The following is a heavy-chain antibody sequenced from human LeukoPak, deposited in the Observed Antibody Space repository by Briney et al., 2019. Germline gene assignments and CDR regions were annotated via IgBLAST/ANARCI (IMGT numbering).Heavy chain of an antibody. D-gene: IGHD3-22*01. Sequence: PSETLSLTCTVSGGSISSYYWSWIRQPAGKGLEWIGRIYTSGSTNYNPSLKSRVTMSVDTSKNQFSLKLSSVTAADTAVYYCAREEVSYYDSLGYYFDYWGQGTLVTVSS. CDR2: IYTSGST. J-gene: IGHJ4*02. CDR3: AREEVSYYDSLGYYFDY. V-gene: IGHV4-4*07. CDR1: GGSISSYY.